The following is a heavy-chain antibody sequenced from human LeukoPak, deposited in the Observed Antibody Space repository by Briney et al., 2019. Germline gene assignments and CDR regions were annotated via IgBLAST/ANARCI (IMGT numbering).Heavy chain of an antibody. V-gene: IGHV3-7*01. CDR1: GFTVSSNY. CDR3: ARFGVVAATDY. J-gene: IGHJ4*02. CDR2: INPPGNEQ. D-gene: IGHD3-10*01. Sequence: PGGSLRLSCAASGFTVSSNYMSWVRQAPGKGLEWVANINPPGNEQYYVNSVKGRFTISRDNAKNSLFLQMNSLRVEDTAVYYCARFGVVAATDYWGQGMLVTVSS.